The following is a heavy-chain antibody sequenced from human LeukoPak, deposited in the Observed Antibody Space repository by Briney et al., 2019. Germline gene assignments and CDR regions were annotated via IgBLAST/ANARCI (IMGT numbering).Heavy chain of an antibody. V-gene: IGHV3-23*01. J-gene: IGHJ4*02. CDR3: AKVPAFGASVEQYYFDY. CDR1: GFTFRSYA. CDR2: ISGSGGST. Sequence: GGSLRLSCAASGFTFRSYARSWVRQAPGKGLEWVSAISGSGGSTYYADSVKGRFTISRDNSKNTLYLQMNSLRAEDTAVYYCAKVPAFGASVEQYYFDYWGQGTLVTVSS. D-gene: IGHD3-16*01.